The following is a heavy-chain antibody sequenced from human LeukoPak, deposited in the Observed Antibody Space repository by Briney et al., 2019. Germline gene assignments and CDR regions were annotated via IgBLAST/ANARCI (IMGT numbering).Heavy chain of an antibody. V-gene: IGHV3-30*02. CDR1: GFTFSSYS. CDR3: ARVQGLPKYYFDY. Sequence: GGSLRLSCAASGFTFSSYSMHWVRQAPGKGLEWVAFIRYDGSNKYYADSVKGRFTISRDNSKNTLYLQMNSLRAEDTAVYYCARVQGLPKYYFDYWGQGTLVTVSS. J-gene: IGHJ4*02. CDR2: IRYDGSNK.